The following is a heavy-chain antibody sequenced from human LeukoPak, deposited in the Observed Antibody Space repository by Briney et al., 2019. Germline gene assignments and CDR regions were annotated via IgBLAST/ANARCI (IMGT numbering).Heavy chain of an antibody. CDR1: GYRFTSYW. Sequence: GESLQISCKGSGYRFTSYWIGWVRQMPGKGLEWMGVIYPGDSDTRYSPSFQGQVTISADKSISTAYLQWSSLKVSDTAIYYCARDRYSAYDWNYWGQGTLVTVSS. CDR2: IYPGDSDT. V-gene: IGHV5-51*01. J-gene: IGHJ4*02. CDR3: ARDRYSAYDWNY. D-gene: IGHD5-12*01.